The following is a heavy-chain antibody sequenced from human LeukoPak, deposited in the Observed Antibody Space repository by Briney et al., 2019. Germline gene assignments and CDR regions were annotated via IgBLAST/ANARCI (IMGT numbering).Heavy chain of an antibody. D-gene: IGHD3-16*01. V-gene: IGHV3-7*01. CDR2: IKQDGSEK. CDR3: AKLRRGEWRGRIDS. Sequence: GGSLRLSCAASGFTFSSYWMSWVRQAPGKGLEWVANIKQDGSEKYYVDSVKGRFIISRDNSMNTLYLQMNSLRVEDTSVYYCAKLRRGEWRGRIDSWGQGTLVTVSS. J-gene: IGHJ4*02. CDR1: GFTFSSYW.